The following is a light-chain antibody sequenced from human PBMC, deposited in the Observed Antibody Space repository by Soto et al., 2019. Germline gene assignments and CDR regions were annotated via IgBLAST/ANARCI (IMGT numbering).Light chain of an antibody. J-gene: IGLJ2*01. CDR2: GNS. V-gene: IGLV1-40*01. Sequence: QSVLTQPPSVSGAPGQRVTISWTGSSSNIGAGYDVHWYQQLPGTAPKLLIYGNSNRPSGVPDRFSGSKSGTSASLAITGLQAEDEADYYCQSYDSSLSVRFGGGTKLTVL. CDR3: QSYDSSLSVR. CDR1: SSNIGAGYD.